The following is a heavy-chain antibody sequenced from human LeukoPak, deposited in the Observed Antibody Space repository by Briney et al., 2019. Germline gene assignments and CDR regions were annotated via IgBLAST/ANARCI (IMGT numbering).Heavy chain of an antibody. Sequence: SETLSLTCTVSGDSISSYYWSWTRQPPGKGLEWIGCIYYSGNTNYNPSLKSRVTISIDTSKNQFSLKLSSVTAADTAVYYCARGYAFDIWGQGTMVTVSS. V-gene: IGHV4-59*01. CDR3: ARGYAFDI. CDR1: GDSISSYY. J-gene: IGHJ3*02. CDR2: IYYSGNT.